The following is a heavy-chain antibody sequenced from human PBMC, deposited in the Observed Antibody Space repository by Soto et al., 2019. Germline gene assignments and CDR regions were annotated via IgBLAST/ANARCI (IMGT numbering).Heavy chain of an antibody. CDR1: GFTFSDYY. J-gene: IGHJ6*02. V-gene: IGHV3-11*01. CDR3: ARDSSAAPGGYYYYGMDV. D-gene: IGHD6-25*01. CDR2: ISSSGSTI. Sequence: LRLSCAASGFTFSDYYMSWIRQAPGKGLEWVSYISSSGSTIYYADSVKGRFTISRDNAKNSLYLQMNSLRAEDTAVYYCARDSSAAPGGYYYYGMDVWGQGTTVTVSS.